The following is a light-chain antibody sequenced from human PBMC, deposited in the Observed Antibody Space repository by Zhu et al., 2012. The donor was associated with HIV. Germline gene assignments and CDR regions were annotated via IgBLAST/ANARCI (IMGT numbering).Light chain of an antibody. CDR1: QSVSSNY. Sequence: EFVLTQSPGALSLSPGEGATLSCRASQSVSSNYLAWYQQKPGQAPRLLIYGASSRATGIPDRFSGSGPGTDFTLTISRLEPEDFAVYYCQQHANSPGYTFGQGTKLEIK. CDR2: GAS. V-gene: IGKV3-20*01. CDR3: QQHANSPGYT. J-gene: IGKJ2*01.